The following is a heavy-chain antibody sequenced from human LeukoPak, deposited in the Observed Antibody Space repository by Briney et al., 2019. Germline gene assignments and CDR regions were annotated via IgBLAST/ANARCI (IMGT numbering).Heavy chain of an antibody. D-gene: IGHD6-19*01. Sequence: SETLSLTCTVSGGSISSYYWSWIRQPPGKGLEWIGYIYYSGSTNYNPSLKSRVTISVDTSKNQFSLKLSSVTAADTAVYYCARAGSSGWFPDYWGQGTLVTVSS. CDR2: IYYSGST. J-gene: IGHJ4*02. CDR3: ARAGSSGWFPDY. CDR1: GGSISSYY. V-gene: IGHV4-59*01.